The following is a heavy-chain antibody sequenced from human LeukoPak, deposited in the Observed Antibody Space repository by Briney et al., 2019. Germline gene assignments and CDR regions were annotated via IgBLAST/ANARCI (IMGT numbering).Heavy chain of an antibody. CDR1: GFTLRSHA. CDR2: INHSGST. J-gene: IGHJ4*02. CDR3: ARGKGGY. V-gene: IGHV4-34*01. D-gene: IGHD2-15*01. Sequence: KPGGSLRLSCAASGFTLRSHAMSWVRQAPGKGLEWIGEINHSGSTNYNPSLKSRVTISVDTSKNQFSLKLSSVTAADTAVYYCARGKGGYWGQGTLVTVSS.